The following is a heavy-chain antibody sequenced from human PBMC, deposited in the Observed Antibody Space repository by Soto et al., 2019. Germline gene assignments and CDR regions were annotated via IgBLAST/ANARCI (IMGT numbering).Heavy chain of an antibody. CDR1: GFTFDSYA. V-gene: IGHV3-23*01. Sequence: EVKLLESGGGLAQPGGSLRLSCVGSGFTFDSYAISWVRQAPGERLQWIAAISGSADGTDYAHSVRGRFTISRDNAKKTVHLQMDSLRVEDQAVYFCAKDTVGGYSFWSGYYSDGLDVWGQGTLVSVS. CDR3: AKDTVGGYSFWSGYYSDGLDV. J-gene: IGHJ3*01. D-gene: IGHD3-3*01. CDR2: ISGSADGT.